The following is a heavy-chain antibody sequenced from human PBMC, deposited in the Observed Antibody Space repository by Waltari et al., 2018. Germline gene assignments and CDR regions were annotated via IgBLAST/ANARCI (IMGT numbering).Heavy chain of an antibody. V-gene: IGHV3-74*01. CDR3: ASYVMIKE. CDR1: GCTFSSHW. CDR2: INSDGSTT. Sequence: EVKVLEDGGGLVQPGGDLRLPCEASGCTFSSHWRHWVRQAPGKGLVWVSRINSDGSTTNYADSVKGRFTISRDNAKNTLYLQMNSLRAEDTAVYYCASYVMIKEWGQGTLVTVSS. J-gene: IGHJ4*02. D-gene: IGHD3-16*01.